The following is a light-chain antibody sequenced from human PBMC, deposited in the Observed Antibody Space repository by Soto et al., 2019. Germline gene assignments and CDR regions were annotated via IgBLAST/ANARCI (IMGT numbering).Light chain of an antibody. V-gene: IGKV1-5*01. J-gene: IGKJ3*01. CDR1: QNVNSW. CDR3: QQYNIHSN. Sequence: DIQMTQSPSTLSASVGDRVTITCRASQNVNSWLAWYQQRPGNVPKLLIYDASSLEVGVPSRFSGRGSGTEFSLIITDLQPDDFGTYYWQQYNIHSNFCPGNKVEMK. CDR2: DAS.